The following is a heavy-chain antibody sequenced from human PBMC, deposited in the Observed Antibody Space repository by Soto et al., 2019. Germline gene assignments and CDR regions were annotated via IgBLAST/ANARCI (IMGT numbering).Heavy chain of an antibody. CDR1: GGSISSGGYS. Sequence: QLQLQESGSGLVKPSQTLSLTCAVSGGSISSGGYSWSWIRQPPGKGLEWIGYIYHSGSTYYNPSLKNRVTISVDRSKNQFSLKLSSVTAADTPVYYCAREGYCISTSCYHWFDPWGQGTLVTVSS. D-gene: IGHD2-2*01. V-gene: IGHV4-30-2*01. CDR3: AREGYCISTSCYHWFDP. J-gene: IGHJ5*02. CDR2: IYHSGST.